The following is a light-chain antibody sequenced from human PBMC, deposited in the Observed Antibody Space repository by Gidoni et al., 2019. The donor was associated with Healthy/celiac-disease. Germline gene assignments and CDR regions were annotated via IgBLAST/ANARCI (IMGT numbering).Light chain of an antibody. J-gene: IGKJ5*01. Sequence: VLTQSQGTLSLSPGERATLSCRASQSVSSSYLAWYQQKPGQAPRLLIYGASSRATGIPDRFSGSGSGTDFTLTISSLEPEDFAVYYCQQYCSSSLTFGQGTRLEIK. CDR3: QQYCSSSLT. CDR1: QSVSSSY. CDR2: GAS. V-gene: IGKV3-20*01.